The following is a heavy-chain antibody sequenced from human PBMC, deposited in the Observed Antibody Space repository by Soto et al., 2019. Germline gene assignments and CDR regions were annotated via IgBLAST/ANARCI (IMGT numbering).Heavy chain of an antibody. V-gene: IGHV1-69*01. J-gene: IGHJ6*02. CDR1: GGTFSSYA. CDR3: ARSPYYGDYYAHYYYGMDV. D-gene: IGHD4-17*01. Sequence: QVQLVQSGAEVKKPGSSVKVSCKASGGTFSSYAISWVRQAPGQGLEWMGGIIPIFGTANYAQKFQGRVTSTADESTSKAYMELSSLRSEDTAVYYCARSPYYGDYYAHYYYGMDVWGQGTTVTVSS. CDR2: IIPIFGTA.